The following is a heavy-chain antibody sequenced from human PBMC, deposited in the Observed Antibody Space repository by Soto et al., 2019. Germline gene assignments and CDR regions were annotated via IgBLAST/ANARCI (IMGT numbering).Heavy chain of an antibody. J-gene: IGHJ6*02. D-gene: IGHD3-3*01. CDR2: INPNSGGK. Sequence: ASVKVSCKASGYTFTGYYMHWVRQAPGQGLEWMGWINPNSGGKNYAQKFQGWVTMTKDTSISTAYMELSRLRSDDTAVYYCARELRYYHFWSGYTYYYYGMYGWGLGTTVTVSS. V-gene: IGHV1-2*04. CDR1: GYTFTGYY. CDR3: ARELRYYHFWSGYTYYYYGMYG.